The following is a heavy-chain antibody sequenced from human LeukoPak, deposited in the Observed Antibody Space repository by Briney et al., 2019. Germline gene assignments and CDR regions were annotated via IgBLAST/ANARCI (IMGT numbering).Heavy chain of an antibody. CDR3: ARLMTMPSFDY. CDR2: IKQDRSDK. D-gene: IGHD4/OR15-4a*01. Sequence: GGSLRLSCAASGFPFNNHWMSWVRQAPGKGLESVANIKQDRSDKYYVDSVKGRFTISRDNAKNSLYLQMNSLRAEDPAVYYCARLMTMPSFDYWGQGTLVTVAS. J-gene: IGHJ4*02. CDR1: GFPFNNHW. V-gene: IGHV3-7*03.